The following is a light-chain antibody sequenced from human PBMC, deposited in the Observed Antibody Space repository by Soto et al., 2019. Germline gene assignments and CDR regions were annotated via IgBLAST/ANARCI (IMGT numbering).Light chain of an antibody. V-gene: IGKV1-5*03. Sequence: DFQMTQSPSTLSASVGDGVTITCRASQSIGSGLAWYQQQPGKSPKLLIYKATNLQRGVSSRFSGSGSGTVFSLTISSLQPADSATYYCQQYHDFQYTFGQATKLEI. CDR2: KAT. CDR3: QQYHDFQYT. J-gene: IGKJ2*01. CDR1: QSIGSG.